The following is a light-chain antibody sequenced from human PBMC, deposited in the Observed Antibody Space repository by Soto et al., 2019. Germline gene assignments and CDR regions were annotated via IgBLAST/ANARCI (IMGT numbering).Light chain of an antibody. CDR1: HTIAPY. Sequence: IQMTQSPSSLSASVGDGVTLTCRASHTIAPYLNWYQQKPGQVPEVLIYGASRLRVGVPSRFTGSGYGTDFTLTINNLQPEDVAIYYCQQFYYYPHTFGQGTKLEVK. CDR2: GAS. V-gene: IGKV1-39*01. CDR3: QQFYYYPHT. J-gene: IGKJ2*01.